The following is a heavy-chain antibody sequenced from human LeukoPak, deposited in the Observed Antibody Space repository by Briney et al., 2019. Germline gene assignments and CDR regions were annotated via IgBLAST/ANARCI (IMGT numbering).Heavy chain of an antibody. CDR2: INPNSGGT. J-gene: IGHJ4*01. D-gene: IGHD3-22*01. Sequence: GASVKVSCKASGYSFTGHYMHWVRQAPGQGLEWMGWINPNSGGTNYAQNFQGRVTMTTDTSISTAYMELGSLRSDDTAVYYCVRVAYFFDSGGYYYPPPFDYWGHGTLVIVSS. CDR3: VRVAYFFDSGGYYYPPPFDY. CDR1: GYSFTGHY. V-gene: IGHV1-2*02.